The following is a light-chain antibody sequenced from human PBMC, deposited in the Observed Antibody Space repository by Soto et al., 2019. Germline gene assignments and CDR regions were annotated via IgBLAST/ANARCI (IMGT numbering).Light chain of an antibody. V-gene: IGKV1-5*01. J-gene: IGKJ3*01. Sequence: DIELTQSPSALSTSVGDRGTITCRSSHNIDTWLAWYQQKPGRAPKLLISDASTLESGVPSRFRGSGSGTEFTLTISGLQPDDFETYYCQQYNSSPYTFGPGTKVDIK. CDR1: HNIDTW. CDR3: QQYNSSPYT. CDR2: DAS.